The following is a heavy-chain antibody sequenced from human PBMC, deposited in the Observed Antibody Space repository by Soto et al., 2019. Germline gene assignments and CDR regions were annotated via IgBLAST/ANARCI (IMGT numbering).Heavy chain of an antibody. CDR3: TTAFLQEPLLWFGELLVYPGTDY. CDR1: GFTFSNAW. Sequence: EVQLVESGGGLVKPGGSLRLSCAASGFTFSNAWMSWVRQAPGKGLEWVGRIKSKTDGGTTDYAAPVKGRFTISRDDSKNTLYLQMNSLKTEDTAVYYCTTAFLQEPLLWFGELLVYPGTDYWGQGTLVTVSS. J-gene: IGHJ4*02. CDR2: IKSKTDGGTT. V-gene: IGHV3-15*01. D-gene: IGHD3-10*01.